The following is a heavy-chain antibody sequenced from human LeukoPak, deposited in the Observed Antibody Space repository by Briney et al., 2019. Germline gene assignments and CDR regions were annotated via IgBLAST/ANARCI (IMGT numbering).Heavy chain of an antibody. J-gene: IGHJ6*04. CDR2: INSDASST. CDR3: ARDRFYIPDV. CDR1: GFSFSTSW. Sequence: RAGGSLRLSCAASGFSFSTSWMHWVRQVPGKGLVWVSLINSDASSTTYADSVKGRFTISRDNAKNTVYLQMNSLRPEDTAVYYCARDRFYIPDVWGKGTTVTVSS. D-gene: IGHD3-10*01. V-gene: IGHV3-74*03.